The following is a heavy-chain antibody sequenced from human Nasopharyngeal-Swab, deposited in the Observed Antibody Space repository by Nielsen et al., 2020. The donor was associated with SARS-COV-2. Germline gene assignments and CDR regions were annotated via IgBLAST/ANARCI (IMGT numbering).Heavy chain of an antibody. CDR3: ASRAARDGYNYEVDP. J-gene: IGHJ5*02. Sequence: GESLKISCTGFGYSFANYWIGWVRQMPGKGLEWVGSIYPGNSDTRYSPAFHGRVTISADKSLNTAYLQWTSLRASDTAVYYCASRAARDGYNYEVDPWGQGTLVTVSS. CDR1: GYSFANYW. D-gene: IGHD5-24*01. V-gene: IGHV5-51*01. CDR2: IYPGNSDT.